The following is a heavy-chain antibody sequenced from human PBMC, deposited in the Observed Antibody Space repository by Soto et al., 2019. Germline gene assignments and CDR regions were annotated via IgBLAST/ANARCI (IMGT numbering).Heavy chain of an antibody. V-gene: IGHV4-30-4*01. CDR2: TYDSGST. CDR1: GGSISGGGYY. CDR3: AREIIPLTTDWYFDL. D-gene: IGHD4-17*01. J-gene: IGHJ2*01. Sequence: QVQLQESGPGLVKPSETLSLTCTVSGGSISGGGYYWSWIRQPPGKGLGWIGYTYDSGSTYYNPSLKSRISISVDTSKNQFSLRLTSVTAADTAVYYCAREIIPLTTDWYFDLWGRGTLVTVSS.